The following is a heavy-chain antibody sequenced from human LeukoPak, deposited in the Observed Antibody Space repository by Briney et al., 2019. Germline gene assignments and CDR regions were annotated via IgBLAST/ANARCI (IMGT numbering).Heavy chain of an antibody. D-gene: IGHD6-19*01. CDR2: INPNSGGT. Sequence: ASVKVSCKASGYTFTGYYMHWVRQAPGQGLEWMGWINPNSGGTNYAQKFQGRVTMTRDTPISTAYMELSRLRSDDTAVYYCAAVAGLGNAFDIWGQGTVVTVSS. V-gene: IGHV1-2*02. CDR3: AAVAGLGNAFDI. J-gene: IGHJ3*02. CDR1: GYTFTGYY.